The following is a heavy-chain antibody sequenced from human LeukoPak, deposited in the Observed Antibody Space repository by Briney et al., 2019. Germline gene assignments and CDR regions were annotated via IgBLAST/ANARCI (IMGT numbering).Heavy chain of an antibody. CDR2: IQNSAIYRAKI. V-gene: IGHV4-59*08. Sequence: PSETLSLTCAASGGSISSYYWTWIRQPPGKGLEWFGYIQNSAIYRAKIKSSPSLQSRVSLSIDTSKNQVSLTVNSVTAADTAVYYCARLSSTLYYSMDVWGPGTAVTVSS. D-gene: IGHD6-6*01. CDR1: GGSISSYY. CDR3: ARLSSTLYYSMDV. J-gene: IGHJ6*02.